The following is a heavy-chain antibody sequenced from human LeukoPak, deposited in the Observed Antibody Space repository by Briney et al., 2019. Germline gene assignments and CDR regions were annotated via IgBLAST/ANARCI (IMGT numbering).Heavy chain of an antibody. CDR3: AKWTRTTLFRGDRARFDS. Sequence: GGSLRLSCAASGFIFNDYAMSWVRQVPGKGLECVSVISASGGKTYYADSVKGRFTISRDTSKTTISLQMNSLRVEDSAVYYCAKWTRTTLFRGDRARFDSWGQGTLVTISS. D-gene: IGHD3-10*01. CDR2: ISASGGKT. CDR1: GFIFNDYA. V-gene: IGHV3-23*01. J-gene: IGHJ4*02.